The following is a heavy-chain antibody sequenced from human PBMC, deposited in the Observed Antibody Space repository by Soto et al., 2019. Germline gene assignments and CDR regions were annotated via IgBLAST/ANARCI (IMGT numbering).Heavy chain of an antibody. Sequence: ASVKVSCKASGYTFTSYDINWVRQATGQGLEWMGWMNPNSGNTGYAQKFQGRVTMTRNTSISTAYMELSSLRSEDTAVYYCAREWAENYYYYMDVWGKGTTVTVSS. D-gene: IGHD2-8*01. CDR1: GYTFTSYD. J-gene: IGHJ6*03. CDR2: MNPNSGNT. CDR3: AREWAENYYYYMDV. V-gene: IGHV1-8*01.